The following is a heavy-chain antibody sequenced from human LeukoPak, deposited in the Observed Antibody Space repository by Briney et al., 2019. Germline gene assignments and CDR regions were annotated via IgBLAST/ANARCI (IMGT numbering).Heavy chain of an antibody. Sequence: SQTLSLTCTVSGGSISSGSYYWSWIRQPAGKGLEWIGRIYTSGSTNYNPSLKSRVTISVDTSKNQFSLKLSSVTAADTAVYYCARIPPEGPYYYYYGMDVWGKGTTVTVSS. CDR2: IYTSGST. CDR3: ARIPPEGPYYYYYGMDV. J-gene: IGHJ6*04. V-gene: IGHV4-61*02. CDR1: GGSISSGSYY. D-gene: IGHD1-14*01.